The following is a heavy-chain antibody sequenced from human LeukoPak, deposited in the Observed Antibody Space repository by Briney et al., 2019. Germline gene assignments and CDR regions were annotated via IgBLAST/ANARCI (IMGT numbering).Heavy chain of an antibody. V-gene: IGHV3-33*01. CDR2: IRSDGTTK. J-gene: IGHJ4*02. Sequence: GKSLRLSCTVSGFTLSDSDIDWVRQAPGKGLEWVAKIRSDGTTKHFADSVKGRFTISGDNYRNIVYLQKSSLRAEDTAIYYCVTFDHWGQGTLVTVSS. CDR1: GFTLSDSD. CDR3: VTFDH.